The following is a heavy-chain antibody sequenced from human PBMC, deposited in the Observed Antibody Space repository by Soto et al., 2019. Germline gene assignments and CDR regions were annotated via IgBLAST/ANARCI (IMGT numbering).Heavy chain of an antibody. Sequence: PSETLSLTYTVSSASITSEQRWTWVRQPPGKGLEWIGEIHHTGITNNNPSLKRRVTMSVDKSKNQFSLNLNSVTAADTAVYYCARVPDYWGQGTLVTVSS. CDR3: ARVPDY. CDR2: IHHTGIT. D-gene: IGHD2-2*01. V-gene: IGHV4-4*02. CDR1: SASITSEQR. J-gene: IGHJ4*02.